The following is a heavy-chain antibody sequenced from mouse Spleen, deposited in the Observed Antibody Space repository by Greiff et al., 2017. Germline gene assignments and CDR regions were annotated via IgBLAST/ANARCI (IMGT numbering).Heavy chain of an antibody. D-gene: IGHD1-1*01. CDR3: ARRYITTFDY. V-gene: IGHV1-82*01. J-gene: IGHJ2*01. CDR1: GYAFSSSW. Sequence: QVQLQQSGPELVKPGASVKISCKASGYAFSSSWMNWVKQRPGKGLEWIGRIYPGDGDTNYNGKFKGKATLTADKSSSTAYMQLSSLTSEDSAVYFCARRYITTFDYWGQGTTLTVSS. CDR2: IYPGDGDT.